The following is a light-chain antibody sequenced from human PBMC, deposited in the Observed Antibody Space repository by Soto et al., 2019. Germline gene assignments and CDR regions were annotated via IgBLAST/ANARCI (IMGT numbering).Light chain of an antibody. V-gene: IGKV1-5*01. CDR1: QSINSW. CDR2: DAS. CDR3: LQYSTYSQT. J-gene: IGKJ1*01. Sequence: DIPMTQSPSTLSASVGDRVTITCRASQSINSWLAWYQQKPGRAPKLLIFDASSLESGAPSRFSGGGSGTEFTLTISSLQPDDFATYYCLQYSTYSQTFGQGTKVEIK.